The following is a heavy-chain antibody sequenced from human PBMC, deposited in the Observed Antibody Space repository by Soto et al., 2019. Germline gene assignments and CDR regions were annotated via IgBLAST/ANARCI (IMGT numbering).Heavy chain of an antibody. CDR3: ARQGGGDRSFDY. D-gene: IGHD2-21*01. J-gene: IGHJ4*02. V-gene: IGHV4-39*01. Sequence: QLQLQESGPGLVKPSETLSLTCTVSHGSISSSPYYWGWIRQPPGKGLEWIGTIYYSGTTNYNPSLKSRVTISVDTSKNQFSLKLSSVTAADTSVYYCARQGGGDRSFDYWGQGTLVTVSS. CDR2: IYYSGTT. CDR1: HGSISSSPYY.